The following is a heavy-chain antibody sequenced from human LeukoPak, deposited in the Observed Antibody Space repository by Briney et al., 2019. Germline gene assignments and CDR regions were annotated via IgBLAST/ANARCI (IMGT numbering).Heavy chain of an antibody. D-gene: IGHD3-10*01. J-gene: IGHJ6*02. CDR1: GFTFSDYY. Sequence: GGSLRLSCAASGFTFSDYYMSWIRQAPGEGLEWVSFISGSGTTTYYVDSVKGRFTLSRDNAKNSLFLQMNSLRAEDSAVYYCARDMYYGSGTPMQYGMDVWGPGTTVTVSS. CDR3: ARDMYYGSGTPMQYGMDV. V-gene: IGHV3-11*01. CDR2: ISGSGTTT.